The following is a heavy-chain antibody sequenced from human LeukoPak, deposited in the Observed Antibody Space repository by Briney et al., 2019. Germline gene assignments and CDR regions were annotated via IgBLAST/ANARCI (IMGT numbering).Heavy chain of an antibody. D-gene: IGHD3-22*01. CDR3: ARGRPRLLYYYDSSGYNFDY. CDR2: IYYSGSV. Sequence: PSETLSLTCTVSGGSIGNYYWSWIRQPPGKGLEWIGYIYYSGSVDYNPSLKSRVTISVDTSKNQFSLKLSSVTAADTAVYYCARGRPRLLYYYDSSGYNFDYWGQGTLVTVSS. V-gene: IGHV4-59*08. CDR1: GGSIGNYY. J-gene: IGHJ4*02.